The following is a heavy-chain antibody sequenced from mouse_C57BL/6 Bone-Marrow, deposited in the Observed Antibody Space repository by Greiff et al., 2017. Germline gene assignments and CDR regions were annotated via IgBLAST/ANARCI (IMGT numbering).Heavy chain of an antibody. CDR2: INPGSGGT. Sequence: QVQLQQSGAELVRPGTSVKVSCKASGYAFTNYLIEWVKQRPGQGLEWIGVINPGSGGTNYNEKFKGKATLTADKSSSTAYMQLSSLTSEDSAVYFCAGFPVYWGQGTTLTVSS. CDR3: AGFPVY. CDR1: GYAFTNYL. J-gene: IGHJ2*01. V-gene: IGHV1-54*01.